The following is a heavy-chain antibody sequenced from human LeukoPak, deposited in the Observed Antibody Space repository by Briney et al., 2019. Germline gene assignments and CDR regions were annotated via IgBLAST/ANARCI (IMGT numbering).Heavy chain of an antibody. D-gene: IGHD3-10*01. CDR3: ARDAAYYYGSGSYRNGIDY. CDR1: GYSISSGYY. CDR2: IYHSGST. V-gene: IGHV4-38-2*02. Sequence: PSETLSLTCTVSGYSISSGYYWDWIRQPPGKGLEWIGSIYHSGSTYYNPSLKSRVTMSVDTSKNQFSLKLSSVTAADTAVYYCARDAAYYYGSGSYRNGIDYWGQGSLVTVSS. J-gene: IGHJ4*02.